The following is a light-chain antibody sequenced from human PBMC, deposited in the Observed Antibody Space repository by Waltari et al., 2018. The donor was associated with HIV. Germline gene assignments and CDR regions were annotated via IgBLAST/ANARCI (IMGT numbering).Light chain of an antibody. CDR2: RNN. Sequence: QSVLTQPPSASATPGQRVTIPCSGSSSHIGHYSVYWYQQLPGATPKVLIFRNNRRPSGVPDRFSGSKSGTSASLAISGLRSEDEADYYCATWDDSLSGVVFGGGTKLTVL. CDR3: ATWDDSLSGVV. J-gene: IGLJ2*01. CDR1: SSHIGHYS. V-gene: IGLV1-47*01.